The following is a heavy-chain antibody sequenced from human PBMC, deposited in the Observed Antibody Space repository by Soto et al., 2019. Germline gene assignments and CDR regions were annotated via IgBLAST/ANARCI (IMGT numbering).Heavy chain of an antibody. CDR1: GFTFSSYS. Sequence: PGGSLRLSCAASGFTFSSYSVNWVRQAPGKGLEWVSYIRNSSSTIYYADSVKGRFTISRDNAKNSLYLQMNSLRAEDTAVYYCARDGGSGSYPPYYFDYWGRGTLVTVSS. CDR3: ARDGGSGSYPPYYFDY. V-gene: IGHV3-48*01. D-gene: IGHD1-26*01. CDR2: IRNSSSTI. J-gene: IGHJ4*02.